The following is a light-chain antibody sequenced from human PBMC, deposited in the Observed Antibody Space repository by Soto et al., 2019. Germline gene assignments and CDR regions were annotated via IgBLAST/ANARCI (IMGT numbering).Light chain of an antibody. V-gene: IGKV1D-12*01. CDR2: TAS. Sequence: DIQMTQSPSSVSASVGDRVTITCRASQDITRWLAWYQQKPGKPPKLLIYTASTWEPGVPFRFSGSGSVTYFTLTIINLQPEDFATYFCQQVESFPLTFGGGTKVEL. J-gene: IGKJ4*01. CDR3: QQVESFPLT. CDR1: QDITRW.